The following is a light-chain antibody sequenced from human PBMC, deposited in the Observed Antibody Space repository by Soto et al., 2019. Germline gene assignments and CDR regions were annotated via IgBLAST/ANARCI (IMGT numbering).Light chain of an antibody. V-gene: IGKV3-20*01. J-gene: IGKJ2*01. CDR1: PSVSSSY. CDR3: QRYGTSPRT. CDR2: DAS. Sequence: EIVLTQSPGTLSLSPGEGATLSCRASPSVSSSYLAGYQQKPGQSPRLLIYDASTMATGIPGSFTGSGSGTDFTFTISGLEPEDCAVYYCQRYGTSPRTFGQGTKLEIK.